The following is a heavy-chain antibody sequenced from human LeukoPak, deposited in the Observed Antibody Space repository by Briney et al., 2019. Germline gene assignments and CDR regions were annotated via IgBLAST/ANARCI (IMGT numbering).Heavy chain of an antibody. D-gene: IGHD2-15*01. CDR2: IRYDGSNK. CDR3: ARDDCSGGSCYLGY. Sequence: GGSLRLSCAASGFTFISYGMHWVRQAPGKGLEWVTFIRYDGSNKYYADSVKGRFTISRDNAKNSLYLQMNSLRAEDTAVYYCARDDCSGGSCYLGYWGQGTLVTVSS. V-gene: IGHV3-30*02. CDR1: GFTFISYG. J-gene: IGHJ4*02.